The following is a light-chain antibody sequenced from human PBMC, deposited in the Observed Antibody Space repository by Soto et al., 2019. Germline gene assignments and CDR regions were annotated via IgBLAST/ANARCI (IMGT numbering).Light chain of an antibody. J-gene: IGKJ3*01. CDR2: DAS. V-gene: IGKV3-11*01. Sequence: EIVLTQSPATLSLSPGERATLSCRASQSVGSYLAWYQQKPGQAPRLLIYDASSRATGIPARFSGSGSGTDFTLTISSLEPEDFAVYYCQQRSNWPAVTFGPGTKVDIK. CDR1: QSVGSY. CDR3: QQRSNWPAVT.